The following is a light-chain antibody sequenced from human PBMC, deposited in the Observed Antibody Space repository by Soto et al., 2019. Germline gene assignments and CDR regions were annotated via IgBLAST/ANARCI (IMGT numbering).Light chain of an antibody. CDR1: SSNIGAGYD. CDR3: QSYDRSLLGVV. CDR2: GNS. J-gene: IGLJ2*01. Sequence: QSVLTQPPSVSGAPGQRVTISCTGSSSNIGAGYDVHWYQQLPGTAPKLLIYGNSNRPSGVPDRFSGSKSGTSASLAITGRQAEDEADYYCQSYDRSLLGVVFGGGTKLNV. V-gene: IGLV1-40*01.